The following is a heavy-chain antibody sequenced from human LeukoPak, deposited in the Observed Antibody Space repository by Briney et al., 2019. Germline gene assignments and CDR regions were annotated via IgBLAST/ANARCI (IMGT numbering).Heavy chain of an antibody. V-gene: IGHV4-59*01. CDR1: GVSMSSYY. CDR3: ARDGYNPFDY. Sequence: PSETLSLTCTVSGVSMSSYYWSWLRQPPGKGLEWIGYIYYSGSTNYNPSLKSRVTISVDPSKNQFSLNLSSVTAADTAVYYCARDGYNPFDYWGQGMLVTVSS. CDR2: IYYSGST. D-gene: IGHD5-24*01. J-gene: IGHJ4*02.